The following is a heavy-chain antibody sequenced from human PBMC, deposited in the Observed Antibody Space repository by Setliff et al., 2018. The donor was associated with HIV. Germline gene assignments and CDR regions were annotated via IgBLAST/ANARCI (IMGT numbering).Heavy chain of an antibody. CDR1: GFTFSDAW. CDR3: TGSFLAN. Sequence: GGSLRLSCVASAASGFTFSDAWMSWVRQAPGKGLEWVGRTRSVSDGGRTDYAAPVKGRFTISRDDSKNMLYLQMNSLKIEDTAVYYCTGSFLANWGQGTLVTVSS. V-gene: IGHV3-15*01. CDR2: TRSVSDGGRT. J-gene: IGHJ1*01.